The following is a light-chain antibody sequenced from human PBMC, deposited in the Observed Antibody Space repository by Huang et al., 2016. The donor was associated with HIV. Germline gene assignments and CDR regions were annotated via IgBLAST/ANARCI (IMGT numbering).Light chain of an antibody. Sequence: DIQMTQSPSTLSASVGDRVTITCRASQNINTWVAWYQQKPGKAPNLLIYRASSLQSGVPSRFTGSGSGTEFTLTITSLQPDDLATYYCQQYNTYLYTFGQGTKLEIK. CDR3: QQYNTYLYT. V-gene: IGKV1-5*03. J-gene: IGKJ2*01. CDR1: QNINTW. CDR2: RAS.